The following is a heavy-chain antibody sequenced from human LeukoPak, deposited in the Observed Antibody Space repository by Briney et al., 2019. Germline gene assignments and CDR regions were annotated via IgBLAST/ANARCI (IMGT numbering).Heavy chain of an antibody. CDR3: ARSPVSPGVVIAMDNFDY. D-gene: IGHD2-21*01. V-gene: IGHV1-69*13. J-gene: IGHJ4*02. CDR1: GGTFSSYA. CDR2: IIPIFGTA. Sequence: SVKVSCKASGGTFSSYAISRVRQAPGQGLEWMGGIIPIFGTANYAQKFQGRVTITADESTSTAYMELSSLRSEDTAVYYCARSPVSPGVVIAMDNFDYWGQGPLVTVSS.